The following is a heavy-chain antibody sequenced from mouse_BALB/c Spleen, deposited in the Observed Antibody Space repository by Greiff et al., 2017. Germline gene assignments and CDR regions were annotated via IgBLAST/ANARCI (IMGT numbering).Heavy chain of an antibody. CDR1: GFTFSSFG. D-gene: IGHD1-1*01. J-gene: IGHJ4*01. V-gene: IGHV5-17*02. CDR3: ARYHYYGSSYGAMDY. CDR2: ISSGSSTI. Sequence: EVKVVESGGGLVQPGGSRKLSCAASGFTFSSFGMHWVRQAPEKGLEWVAYISSGSSTIYYADTVKGRFTISRDNPKNTLFLQMTSLRSEDTAMYYCARYHYYGSSYGAMDYWGQGTSVTVSS.